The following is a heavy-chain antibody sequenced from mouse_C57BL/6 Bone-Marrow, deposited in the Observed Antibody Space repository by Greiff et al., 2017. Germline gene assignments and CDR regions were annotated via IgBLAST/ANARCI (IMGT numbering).Heavy chain of an antibody. CDR3: AKVYVGYYVKFAY. J-gene: IGHJ3*01. Sequence: VQLQQSGPELVKPGASVKMSCKASGYTFTDYNMHWVKQSHGKSLEWIGYINPNNGGTSSNQKFKGKATLTVNKSSSTAYMELRSLTSEDSAVYYCAKVYVGYYVKFAYWGQGALVTVSA. CDR1: GYTFTDYN. V-gene: IGHV1-22*01. CDR2: INPNNGGT. D-gene: IGHD2-3*01.